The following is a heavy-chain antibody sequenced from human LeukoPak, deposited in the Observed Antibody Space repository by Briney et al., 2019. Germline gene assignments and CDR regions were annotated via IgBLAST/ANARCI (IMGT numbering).Heavy chain of an antibody. CDR1: GGSISSSSYH. V-gene: IGHV4-61*05. Sequence: SETLSLTCTVSGGSISSSSYHWGWIRQPPGKGLEWIGYIYYSGSTNYNPSLKSRVTISVDTSKNQFSLKLSSVTAADTAVYYCARSSRSWFDPWGQGTLVTVSS. D-gene: IGHD6-13*01. J-gene: IGHJ5*02. CDR3: ARSSRSWFDP. CDR2: IYYSGST.